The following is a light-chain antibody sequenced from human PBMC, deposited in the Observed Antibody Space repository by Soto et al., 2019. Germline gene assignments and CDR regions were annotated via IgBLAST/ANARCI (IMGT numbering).Light chain of an antibody. CDR1: QNISSW. CDR3: QHYKAFSPWT. J-gene: IGKJ1*01. V-gene: IGKV1-5*01. Sequence: DIQMTQSPSALSASVGDRVTITCRASQNISSWLAWYQQKPGKAPKSLIYDASSLESGVPSRLSGSGSGIEFTLTINNLQPDDSATYYCQHYKAFSPWTFGQGTKVEIK. CDR2: DAS.